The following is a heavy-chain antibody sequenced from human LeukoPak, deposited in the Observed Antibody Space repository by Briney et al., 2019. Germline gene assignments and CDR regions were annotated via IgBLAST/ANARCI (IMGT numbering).Heavy chain of an antibody. CDR1: GFTFSDYA. D-gene: IGHD1-26*01. CDR2: ISGGGTP. CDR3: SRNGRGEWVSVLWHFDL. V-gene: IGHV3-23*01. J-gene: IGHJ2*01. Sequence: GGSLRLSCAASGFTFSDYAMSWVRQAPGKGLEWVAGISGGGTPYYADSVKGRFTISRDNSRSTLSMQTSNLSAEDTAVYYCSRNGRGEWVSVLWHFDLWGRGTLVTVSS.